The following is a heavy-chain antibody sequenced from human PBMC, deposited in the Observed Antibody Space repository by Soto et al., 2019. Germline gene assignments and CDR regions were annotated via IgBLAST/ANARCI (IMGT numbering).Heavy chain of an antibody. CDR1: GFTFSTYE. CDR2: ISSSSTTI. CDR3: AKDAVYGDGLWLMDQ. V-gene: IGHV3-48*02. J-gene: IGHJ1*01. D-gene: IGHD4-17*01. Sequence: PGGSLRLSCAASGFTFSTYEMYWVRQAPGKGLEWVSYISSSSTTIYYADSVKGRFTISRDNVKNSLYLQMNRLRDDDTAVYFCAKDAVYGDGLWLMDQWGPGTQVTVSS.